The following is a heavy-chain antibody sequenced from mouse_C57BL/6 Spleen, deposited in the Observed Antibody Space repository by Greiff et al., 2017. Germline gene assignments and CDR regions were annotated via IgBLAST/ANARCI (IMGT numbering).Heavy chain of an antibody. D-gene: IGHD1-1*01. CDR3: ARSTHYYGSSSYYFDY. CDR2: IDPSDSYT. J-gene: IGHJ2*01. CDR1: GYTFTSYW. V-gene: IGHV1-69*01. Sequence: QVQLQQPGAELVMPGASVKLSCKASGYTFTSYWMHWVKQRPGQGLEWIGEIDPSDSYTNYNQKFKGKSTLTVDKSSSTAYMQLSSLTSEDSAVYYCARSTHYYGSSSYYFDYWGQGTTLKVSS.